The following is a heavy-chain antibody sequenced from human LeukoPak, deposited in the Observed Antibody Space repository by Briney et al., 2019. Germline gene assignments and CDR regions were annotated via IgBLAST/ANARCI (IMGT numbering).Heavy chain of an antibody. D-gene: IGHD6-13*01. Sequence: GSLRLSCAASGFTFDDYAMHWVRQAPGKGLEWVSLISWDGGSTYYADSVKGRFTISRDNAKNSLYLQMNSLRAEDTALYYCAKAGFGSSSPTLGWFDPWGQGTLVTVSS. CDR1: GFTFDDYA. CDR3: AKAGFGSSSPTLGWFDP. CDR2: ISWDGGST. V-gene: IGHV3-43D*03. J-gene: IGHJ5*02.